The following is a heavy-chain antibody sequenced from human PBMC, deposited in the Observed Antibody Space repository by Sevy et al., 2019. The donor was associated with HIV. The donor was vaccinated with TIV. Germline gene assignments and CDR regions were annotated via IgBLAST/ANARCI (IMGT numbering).Heavy chain of an antibody. V-gene: IGHV3-23*01. J-gene: IGHJ4*01. CDR2: ISGSGYST. D-gene: IGHD3-22*01. CDR1: GFTFSSYA. Sequence: GGSLRLSCAASGFTFSSYAMTWVRQAPGKGLEWVSGISGSGYSTYYADSVKGRFTISRDNSKNTLYLQMNSLRAEDTAVYYCAKEGGSYNYDSRGLFDYRGQGTLVTVSS. CDR3: AKEGGSYNYDSRGLFDY.